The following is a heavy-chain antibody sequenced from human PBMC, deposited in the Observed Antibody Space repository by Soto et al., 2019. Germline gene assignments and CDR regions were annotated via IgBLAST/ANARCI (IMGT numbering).Heavy chain of an antibody. J-gene: IGHJ5*02. D-gene: IGHD2-2*01. CDR1: GGSVSSVSYY. CDR2: IYYSGST. CDR3: ARYCSSVTCSGFDP. V-gene: IGHV4-61*01. Sequence: SETLSLTCTVSGGSVSSVSYYWSWIRQPPGKGLEWIGYIYYSGSTNYNPSLNSRVTMSVDTSKNQFSLKLSSVTAADTAVYYCARYCSSVTCSGFDPWGQGTLVTVSS.